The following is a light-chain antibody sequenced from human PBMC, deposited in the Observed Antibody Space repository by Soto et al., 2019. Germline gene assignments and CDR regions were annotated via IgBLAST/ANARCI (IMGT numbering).Light chain of an antibody. J-gene: IGLJ1*01. CDR1: SSDVGSYNL. Sequence: QSALTQPASVSGSPGQSITISCTGTSSDVGSYNLVSWYQQHPGKAPKLLIYDGRKRPSGVSNRFSESKSGNTASLTISGLQAEDEADYYCCSYVGNSAWVFGSGTKVTVL. V-gene: IGLV2-23*01. CDR3: CSYVGNSAWV. CDR2: DGR.